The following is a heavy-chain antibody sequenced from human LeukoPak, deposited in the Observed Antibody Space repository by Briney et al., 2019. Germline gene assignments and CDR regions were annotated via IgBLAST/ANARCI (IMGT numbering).Heavy chain of an antibody. V-gene: IGHV4-30-2*01. CDR2: IYHSGST. Sequence: SETLSLTCTVSGGSISSGGYYWSWIRQPPGKGLEWIGYIYHSGSTYYNPSLKSRVTISVDRSKNQFSLKLSSVTAADTAVYYCARVSPFDPWGQGTLVTVSS. CDR3: ARVSPFDP. CDR1: GGSISSGGYY. J-gene: IGHJ5*02.